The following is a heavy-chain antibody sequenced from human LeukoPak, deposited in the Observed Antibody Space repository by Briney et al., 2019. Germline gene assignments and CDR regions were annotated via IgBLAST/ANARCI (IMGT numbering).Heavy chain of an antibody. D-gene: IGHD3-3*01. V-gene: IGHV4-31*03. CDR1: GGSISSGGYY. CDR3: ARAKQPDLEWLLFGGGVVFDP. CDR2: IYYSGST. Sequence: SQTLSLTCTVSGGSISSGGYYWSWIRQHPGKGLEWIGYIYYSGSTYYNPSLKSRVTISVDTSKNQFSLKLTSVTAADTAVYYCARAKQPDLEWLLFGGGVVFDPWGQGTLVTVSS. J-gene: IGHJ5*02.